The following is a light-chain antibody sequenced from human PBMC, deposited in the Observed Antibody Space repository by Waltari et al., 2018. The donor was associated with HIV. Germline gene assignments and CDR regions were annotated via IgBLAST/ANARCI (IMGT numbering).Light chain of an antibody. CDR1: TSNIVGNT. CDR2: SNN. CDR3: AAWDDSLKGGA. Sequence: QSVLAQPPSASGTPGQRVTISCSRSTSNIVGNTVSLYQQLPGTAPKLLSYSNNGRPSGVSDRLSGSTSGTSASLVISGLQSEDEADYYCAAWDDSLKGGAFGTGTKVTVL. V-gene: IGLV1-44*01. J-gene: IGLJ1*01.